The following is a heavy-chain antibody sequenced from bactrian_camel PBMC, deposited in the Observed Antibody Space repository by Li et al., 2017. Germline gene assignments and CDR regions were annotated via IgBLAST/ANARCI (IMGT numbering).Heavy chain of an antibody. Sequence: HVQLVESGGGSVQAGGSLRLSCAASGYTGNPVCMAWFRQAPGKYREGIAHLLNNGDEGYADSVKGRITISKDNANNVLYLQMRNLQPEGTAMYYCATRRGRDWQAWDMERTYYWWGRGTQVTVS. D-gene: IGHD1*01. CDR2: LLNNGDE. CDR3: ATRRGRDWQAWDMERTYYW. J-gene: IGHJ4*01. CDR1: GYTGNPVC. V-gene: IGHV3S26*01.